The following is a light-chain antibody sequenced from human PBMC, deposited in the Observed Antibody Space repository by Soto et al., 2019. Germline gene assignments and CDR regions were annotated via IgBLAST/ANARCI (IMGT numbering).Light chain of an antibody. CDR3: CSYTITSTPFA. CDR1: SSDIGGYNY. J-gene: IGLJ1*01. Sequence: QSVLTQPASVSGSPGQSITISCTGTSSDIGGYNYVSWYQQHPGKAPKLVISEVTNRPSGVSNRFSGSKSGNTASLTISGLQTEDEADYYCCSYTITSTPFAFGTGTKVTVL. V-gene: IGLV2-14*01. CDR2: EVT.